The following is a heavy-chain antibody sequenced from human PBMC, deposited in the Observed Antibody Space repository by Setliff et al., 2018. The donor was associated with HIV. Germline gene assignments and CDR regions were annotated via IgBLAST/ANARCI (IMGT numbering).Heavy chain of an antibody. V-gene: IGHV4-39*07. CDR2: IYYSGST. D-gene: IGHD2-2*01. CDR3: ARLAVPAATTDY. CDR1: RGSISSGTYY. J-gene: IGHJ4*02. Sequence: PSETLSLTCTVSRGSISSGTYYWTWIRQPPGKGLEWIGSIYYSGSTYYKSSLKSRLTISVDTSKNQFSLKMSSVTAADTAVYYCARLAVPAATTDYWGQGTLVTVSS.